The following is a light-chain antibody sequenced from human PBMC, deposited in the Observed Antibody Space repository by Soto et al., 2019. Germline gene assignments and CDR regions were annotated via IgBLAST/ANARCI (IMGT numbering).Light chain of an antibody. CDR2: AAS. J-gene: IGKJ4*01. CDR1: QDIGNF. V-gene: IGKV1-27*01. CDR3: QKCKVAPFT. Sequence: EIQMTQSPSSLSAFVGDRVTITCRASQDIGNFLAWYQQKPGKVPKLLIYAASTLQSGVPSRFSGSGSGTDFTLTISSLQPEDVATYYCQKCKVAPFTFGGGTKVDIK.